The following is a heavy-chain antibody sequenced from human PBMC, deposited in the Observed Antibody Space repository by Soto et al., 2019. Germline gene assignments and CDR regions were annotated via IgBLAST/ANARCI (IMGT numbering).Heavy chain of an antibody. V-gene: IGHV4-31*03. CDR3: ARDSRDILTGSIDY. CDR2: IYYSGST. CDR1: GGSISSGGYY. D-gene: IGHD3-9*01. J-gene: IGHJ4*02. Sequence: QVQLQESGPGLVKPSQTLSLTCTVSGGSISSGGYYWSWIRQHPGKGLEWIGYIYYSGSTYYNPSPKSRVTISVDTSKNQFSLKLSSVTAADTAVYYCARDSRDILTGSIDYWGQGTLVTVSS.